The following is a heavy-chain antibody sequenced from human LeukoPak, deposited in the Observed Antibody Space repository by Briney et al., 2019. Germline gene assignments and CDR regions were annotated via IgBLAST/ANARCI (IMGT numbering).Heavy chain of an antibody. V-gene: IGHV1-8*01. Sequence: GASVKVSCKASGYTFTNYDINWVRQATGQGLEWMGWMNPNSGNTGYAQKFQGRVTMTRNTSISTAYMELSSLRSEDTAVYFCARGTIVRGVIYSWGQGTLVTVSS. D-gene: IGHD3-10*01. J-gene: IGHJ4*02. CDR1: GYTFTNYD. CDR2: MNPNSGNT. CDR3: ARGTIVRGVIYS.